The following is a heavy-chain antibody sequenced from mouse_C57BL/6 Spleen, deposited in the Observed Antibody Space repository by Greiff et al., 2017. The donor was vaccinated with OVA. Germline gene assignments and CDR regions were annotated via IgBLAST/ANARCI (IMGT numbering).Heavy chain of an antibody. CDR1: GYSFTGYY. Sequence: EVKLQQSGPELVKPGASVKISCKASGYSFTGYYMNWVKQSPEKSLEWIGEINPSTGGTTYNQKFKAKATLTVDKSSSTAYMQLKSLTSEDSAVYYCARGLRDDYWGQGTTLTVSS. J-gene: IGHJ2*01. D-gene: IGHD3-1*01. CDR3: ARGLRDDY. CDR2: INPSTGGT. V-gene: IGHV1-42*01.